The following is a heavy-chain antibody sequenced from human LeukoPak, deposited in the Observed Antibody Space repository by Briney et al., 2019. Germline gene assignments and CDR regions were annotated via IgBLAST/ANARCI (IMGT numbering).Heavy chain of an antibody. Sequence: SETLSLTCTVSGGSISSYYWSWIRQPPGKGQEWIGYIYYSGSTNYNPSLKSRVTISVDTSKNQFSLKLSSVTAADTAVYYCARARYDDILTGYYPSPYFDYWGQGTLVTVSS. V-gene: IGHV4-59*01. CDR3: ARARYDDILTGYYPSPYFDY. D-gene: IGHD3-9*01. CDR2: IYYSGST. J-gene: IGHJ4*02. CDR1: GGSISSYY.